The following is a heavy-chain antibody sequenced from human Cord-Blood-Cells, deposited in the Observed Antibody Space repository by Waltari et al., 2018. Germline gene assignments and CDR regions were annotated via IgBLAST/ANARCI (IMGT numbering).Heavy chain of an antibody. Sequence: EVQLVESGGGLVQPGGSLRLSCAASGFTVSSNYLRWVRQAPGKGLEWGSVIYSGGSTYYADSVKGRFTISRHNSKNTLDLQMNSLRAEDTAVYYCARDLRGSSGWYVDYWGQGTLVTVSS. CDR2: IYSGGST. CDR1: GFTVSSNY. CDR3: ARDLRGSSGWYVDY. J-gene: IGHJ4*02. V-gene: IGHV3-53*04. D-gene: IGHD6-19*01.